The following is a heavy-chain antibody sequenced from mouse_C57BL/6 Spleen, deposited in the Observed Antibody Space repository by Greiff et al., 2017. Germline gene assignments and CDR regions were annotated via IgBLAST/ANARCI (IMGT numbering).Heavy chain of an antibody. J-gene: IGHJ3*01. CDR3: ARNGYYGSSYGWFAY. CDR1: GFSLTSYG. CDR2: IWSGGST. V-gene: IGHV2-2*01. Sequence: VMLVESGPGLVQPSQSLSITCTVSGFSLTSYGVHWVRQSPGKGLEWLGVIWSGGSTDYNAAFISRLSISKDNSKSQVFFKMNSLQADDTAIYYCARNGYYGSSYGWFAYWGQGTLVTVSA. D-gene: IGHD1-1*01.